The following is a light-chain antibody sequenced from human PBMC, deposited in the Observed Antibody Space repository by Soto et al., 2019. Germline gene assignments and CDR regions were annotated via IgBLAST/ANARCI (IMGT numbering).Light chain of an antibody. Sequence: SYELTQPPSVSVAPGKTARITRGGNDTGCKSVHWYQQKPGQAPVLVLYYDSDRPSGIPERLSGTNPGNTATLTISRVEAGDVADYYCQVWDSSSDHGVFGGGTKLTAL. V-gene: IGLV3-21*04. CDR2: YDS. J-gene: IGLJ2*01. CDR3: QVWDSSSDHGV. CDR1: DTGCKS.